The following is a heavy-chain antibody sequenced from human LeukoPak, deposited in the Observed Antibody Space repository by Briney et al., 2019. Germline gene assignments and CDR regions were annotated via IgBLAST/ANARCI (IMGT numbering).Heavy chain of an antibody. CDR2: ISYSGST. CDR1: GGSISSYF. Sequence: SETLSLTCTVSGGSISSYFWSWIRQPPGKGLEWIGYISYSGSTNYNPSLKSRVTISVDTSKNQFSLKLSSVTAADTAVYYCASSYCSSTSCYSDAFDIWGQGTMVTVSS. V-gene: IGHV4-59*08. D-gene: IGHD2-2*01. CDR3: ASSYCSSTSCYSDAFDI. J-gene: IGHJ3*02.